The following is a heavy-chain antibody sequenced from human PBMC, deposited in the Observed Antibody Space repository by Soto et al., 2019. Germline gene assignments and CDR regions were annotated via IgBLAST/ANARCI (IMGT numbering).Heavy chain of an antibody. V-gene: IGHV4-59*01. CDR1: GGSISIYY. Sequence: PSETLSLTCTVSGGSISIYYWSWIRQPPGKGLEWIGYIYYSGSTNYNPSLKSRVTISVDTSKNQFSLKLSSVTAADTAVYYCARAGYYDFWSGSPYYMDVWGKGTTVTVSS. CDR2: IYYSGST. J-gene: IGHJ6*03. CDR3: ARAGYYDFWSGSPYYMDV. D-gene: IGHD3-3*01.